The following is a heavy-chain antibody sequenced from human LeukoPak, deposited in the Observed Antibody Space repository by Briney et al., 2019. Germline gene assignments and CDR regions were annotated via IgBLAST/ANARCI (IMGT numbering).Heavy chain of an antibody. CDR1: GFTFSSYG. CDR3: AKAPNVYSYGYYFDY. CDR2: IRYDGSNK. D-gene: IGHD5-18*01. V-gene: IGHV3-30*02. J-gene: IGHJ4*02. Sequence: GGSLRLSCAASGFTFSSYGMHWVRQAPGKGLEWVAFIRYDGSNKYYADSVKGRFTISRDNSKNTLYLQMSSLRAEDTAVYYCAKAPNVYSYGYYFDYWGQGTLVTVSS.